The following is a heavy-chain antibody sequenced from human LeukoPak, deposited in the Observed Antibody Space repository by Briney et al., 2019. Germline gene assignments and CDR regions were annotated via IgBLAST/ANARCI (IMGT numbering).Heavy chain of an antibody. CDR1: GGSISTYY. V-gene: IGHV4-39*01. J-gene: IGHJ4*02. Sequence: PSETLSLTCTVSGGSISTYYWGWIRQPPGKGLEWIGSIYYSGSTYYNPSLKSRVTISVDTSKNQFSLKLSSVTAADTAVYYCARQASVVAAPYWGQGTLVTVSS. D-gene: IGHD2-15*01. CDR2: IYYSGST. CDR3: ARQASVVAAPY.